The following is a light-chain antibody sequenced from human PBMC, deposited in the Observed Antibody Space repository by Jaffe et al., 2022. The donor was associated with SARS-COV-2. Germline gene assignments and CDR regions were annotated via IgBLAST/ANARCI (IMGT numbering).Light chain of an antibody. Sequence: EIVLTQSPGTLSLSPGERATLSCRASQSVSSSYLAWYQQKPGQAPRLLIYGASSRATGIPDRFSGSGSATDFTLTISRLEPEDFAVYYCQQYVSSPWMFGQGTKVEIK. V-gene: IGKV3-20*01. CDR1: QSVSSSY. J-gene: IGKJ1*01. CDR3: QQYVSSPWM. CDR2: GAS.